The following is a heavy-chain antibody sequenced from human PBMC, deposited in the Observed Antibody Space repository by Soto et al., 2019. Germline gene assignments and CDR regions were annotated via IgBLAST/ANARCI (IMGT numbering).Heavy chain of an antibody. CDR1: GGSISSSSYY. D-gene: IGHD1-26*01. J-gene: IGHJ6*02. CDR2: IYYSGST. V-gene: IGHV4-39*01. CDR3: ARQYSGSYYGYYGMDV. Sequence: SETLSLTCTVSGGSISSSSYYWGWIRQPPGKGLEWIGSIYYSGSTYYNPSLKSRVTISVDTSKNQFSLKLSSVTAADTAVYYRARQYSGSYYGYYGMDVWGQGTTVTVS.